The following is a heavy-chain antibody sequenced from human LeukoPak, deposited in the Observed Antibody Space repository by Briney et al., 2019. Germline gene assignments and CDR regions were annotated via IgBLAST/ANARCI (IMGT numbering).Heavy chain of an antibody. CDR1: GFTFGDYA. CDR2: ISWNSGSI. Sequence: SGRSLRLSCAASGFTFGDYAMHWVRQAPGKGLEWVSGISWNSGSIGYADSVKGRFTISRDNAKNSLYLQMNSLRAEDMALYYCAKSSNYDILTGDFDHWGQGTLVTVSS. D-gene: IGHD3-9*01. CDR3: AKSSNYDILTGDFDH. J-gene: IGHJ4*02. V-gene: IGHV3-9*03.